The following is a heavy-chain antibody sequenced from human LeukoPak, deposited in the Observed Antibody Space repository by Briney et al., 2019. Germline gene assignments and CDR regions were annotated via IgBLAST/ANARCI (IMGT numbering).Heavy chain of an antibody. J-gene: IGHJ3*02. CDR2: IHYSGST. D-gene: IGHD2-15*01. V-gene: IGHV4-59*02. CDR1: GGSVSSYY. Sequence: SETLSLTCGVSGGSVSSYYWSWIRQPPGKGLEWIGYIHYSGSTNYNPSLKSRVTISGDTSQNQFSLKLNSVTAADTAMYYCARAFGCYPGICGFDIWGQGTMVTVSS. CDR3: ARAFGCYPGICGFDI.